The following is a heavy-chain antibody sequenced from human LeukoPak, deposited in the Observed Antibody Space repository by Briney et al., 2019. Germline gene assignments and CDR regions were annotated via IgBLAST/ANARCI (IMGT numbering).Heavy chain of an antibody. CDR3: ARISLGAIWGYYYGMDV. V-gene: IGHV1-69*13. Sequence: SVKVSCKDSGGTFSSYSISWVRQAPGQGLEWMGGIIPIFDTADYAQKFQGRVTITADESTSTAYMELSSLRSEDTAVFYCARISLGAIWGYYYGMDVWGQGTTVTVSS. D-gene: IGHD1-26*01. CDR2: IIPIFDTA. J-gene: IGHJ6*02. CDR1: GGTFSSYS.